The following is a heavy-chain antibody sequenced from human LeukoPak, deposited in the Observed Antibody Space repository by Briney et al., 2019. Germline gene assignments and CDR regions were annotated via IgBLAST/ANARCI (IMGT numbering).Heavy chain of an antibody. CDR3: ARSTGTTGGGWFDP. CDR2: INTDGSST. V-gene: IGHV3-74*01. Sequence: PGGSLRLSCAASGFTFSNYWMHCVRHDPGKGLVWVSRINTDGSSTSYVDSVKGRFTISRDNAKNTLYLQMNSLRAEDTAVYYCARSTGTTGGGWFDPWGQGTLVTVSS. J-gene: IGHJ5*02. D-gene: IGHD1-1*01. CDR1: GFTFSNYW.